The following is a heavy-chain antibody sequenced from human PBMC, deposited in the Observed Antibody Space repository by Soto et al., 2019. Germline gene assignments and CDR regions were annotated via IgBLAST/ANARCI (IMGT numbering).Heavy chain of an antibody. Sequence: SETLSLTCTVSGDSISSSSYYWGWIRQPPGKGLEWIGSINYSGSTYYNPSLKSRVTIFVDTSKNQFSLKLSSVTAADTAVYYCARRVIGKSVVPAANGTWCDPWGQGALVTVSS. V-gene: IGHV4-39*01. CDR1: GDSISSSSYY. CDR2: INYSGST. J-gene: IGHJ5*02. D-gene: IGHD2-2*01. CDR3: ARRVIGKSVVPAANGTWCDP.